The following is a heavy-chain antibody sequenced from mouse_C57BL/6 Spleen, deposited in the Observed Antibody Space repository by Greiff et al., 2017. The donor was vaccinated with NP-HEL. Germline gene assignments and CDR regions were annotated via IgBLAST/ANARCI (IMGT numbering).Heavy chain of an antibody. CDR1: GYTFTSYW. D-gene: IGHD1-1*01. Sequence: QVQLQQPGAELVRPGTSVKLSCKASGYTFTSYWMHWVKQRPGQGLEWIGVIDPSDSYTNYNQKFKGKATLTVDTSSSTAYMQLSSLTSEDSAVYYCARSTTVVANFDYWGQGTTLTVSS. J-gene: IGHJ2*01. V-gene: IGHV1-59*01. CDR2: IDPSDSYT. CDR3: ARSTTVVANFDY.